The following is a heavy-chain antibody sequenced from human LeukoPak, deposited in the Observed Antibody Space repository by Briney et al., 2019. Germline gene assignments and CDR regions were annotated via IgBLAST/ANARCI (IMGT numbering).Heavy chain of an antibody. CDR1: GFAFGSEA. CDR3: AKARYSGYDSRYFDY. Sequence: PGGSLRLSCAVSGFAFGSEAMSWVRQAPGKGLEWVAVISYDGSNKYYADSVKGRFTTSRDNSKNTLYLQMNSLRAEDTAVYYCAKARYSGYDSRYFDYWGQGTLVTVSS. V-gene: IGHV3-30-3*01. D-gene: IGHD5-12*01. CDR2: ISYDGSNK. J-gene: IGHJ4*02.